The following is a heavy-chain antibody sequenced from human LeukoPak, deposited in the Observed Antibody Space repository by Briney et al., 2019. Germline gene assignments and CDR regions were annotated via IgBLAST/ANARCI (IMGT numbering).Heavy chain of an antibody. V-gene: IGHV1-69*13. CDR1: GGIFSSYA. Sequence: ASVKVSCKASGGIFSSYAINWVRQAPGQGLEWMGGIIPMFGTPSYAQKFQGRVTITADESTSTAYMELSSLRSEDTAVYYCARVFSGSYGGDYWGQGTLVTVSS. CDR3: ARVFSGSYGGDY. CDR2: IIPMFGTP. J-gene: IGHJ4*02. D-gene: IGHD1-26*01.